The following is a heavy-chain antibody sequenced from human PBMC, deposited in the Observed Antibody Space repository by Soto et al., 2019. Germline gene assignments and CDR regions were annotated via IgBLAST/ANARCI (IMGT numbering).Heavy chain of an antibody. Sequence: GGSLRLSCAASGFTFSSYGMHWVRQAPGKGLERVAVIWYDGSNKYYADSVKGRFTISRDNSKNTLYLQMNSLRAEDTAVYYYASQPKYSSSWRNYYYYGMDVWGQGTTVTVSS. CDR2: IWYDGSNK. CDR1: GFTFSSYG. V-gene: IGHV3-33*01. CDR3: ASQPKYSSSWRNYYYYGMDV. J-gene: IGHJ6*02. D-gene: IGHD6-13*01.